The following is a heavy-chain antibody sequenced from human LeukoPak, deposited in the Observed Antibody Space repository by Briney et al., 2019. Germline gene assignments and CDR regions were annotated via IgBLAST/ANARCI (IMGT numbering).Heavy chain of an antibody. D-gene: IGHD4-17*01. Sequence: PSETLSLICTVSGGSISSSSYYWGWIRQPPGKGLEWIGSIYYSGSTYYNPSLKSRVTISVDTSKNQFSLKLSSVTAADTAVYYCARYRTTVTTAGLVAFDIWGQGTMVTVSP. CDR2: IYYSGST. CDR1: GGSISSSSYY. V-gene: IGHV4-39*01. J-gene: IGHJ3*02. CDR3: ARYRTTVTTAGLVAFDI.